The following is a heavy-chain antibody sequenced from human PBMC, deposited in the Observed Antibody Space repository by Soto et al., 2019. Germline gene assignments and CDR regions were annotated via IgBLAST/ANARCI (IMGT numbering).Heavy chain of an antibody. D-gene: IGHD2-2*02. V-gene: IGHV5-51*01. Sequence: LKISCKGSGDSFVSYWIGWVRQMRGKILEWMGIIYPGDSHTRYSPSFQGQVTISADKSISPAYMQWSSLKASDTAMYYCSSPGGWGHCSNTRCYTFDYWGQGTPVTVSS. CDR3: SSPGGWGHCSNTRCYTFDY. CDR1: GDSFVSYW. J-gene: IGHJ4*02. CDR2: IYPGDSHT.